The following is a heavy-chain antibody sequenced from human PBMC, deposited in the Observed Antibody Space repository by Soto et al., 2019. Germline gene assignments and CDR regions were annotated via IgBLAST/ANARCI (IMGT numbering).Heavy chain of an antibody. V-gene: IGHV1-69*06. J-gene: IGHJ5*02. CDR2: IIPIFGTA. Sequence: SVKVSCKASGGTFSSYAISWVRQAPGQGLEWMGGIIPIFGTANYAQKFQGRVTITADKSTSTAYMELSSLRSEDTAVYYCARGDYYDSSGYYHNWFDPWGQGTLVTVS. CDR3: ARGDYYDSSGYYHNWFDP. D-gene: IGHD3-22*01. CDR1: GGTFSSYA.